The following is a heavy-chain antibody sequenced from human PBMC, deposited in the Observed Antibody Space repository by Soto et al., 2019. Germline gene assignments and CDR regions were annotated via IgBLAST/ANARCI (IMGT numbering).Heavy chain of an antibody. CDR2: IYPGDSDP. Sequence: GESLKISCKASGYNFSKYWIAWVRQMPGKGLELVGIIYPGDSDPRYSPSFQGQVTISADKSTATAYLQWSSLKASDSAMYYCARREYLDYWRQGTLVTVSS. V-gene: IGHV5-51*01. D-gene: IGHD1-26*01. CDR1: GYNFSKYW. J-gene: IGHJ4*02. CDR3: ARREYLDY.